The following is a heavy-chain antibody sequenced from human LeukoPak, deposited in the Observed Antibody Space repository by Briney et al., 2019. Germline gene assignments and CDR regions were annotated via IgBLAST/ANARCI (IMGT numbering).Heavy chain of an antibody. CDR1: GGSISSYY. Sequence: SETLSLTCTVSGGSISSYYWSWIRQPPGKGLEWIGYIYYSGSTNYNPSLKSRVTISVDTSKNQFSLKLSSVTAADTAVYYCARGWRIAVASNFQHWGQGTLVTVSS. D-gene: IGHD6-19*01. CDR3: ARGWRIAVASNFQH. V-gene: IGHV4-59*08. J-gene: IGHJ1*01. CDR2: IYYSGST.